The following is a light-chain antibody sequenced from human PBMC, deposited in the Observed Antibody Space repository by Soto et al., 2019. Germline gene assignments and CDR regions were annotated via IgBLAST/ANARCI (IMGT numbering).Light chain of an antibody. Sequence: QLVLTQSPSASASLGASVKLTCTLSSGHRSYAIAWHQQQPEKGPRYLMKLNSDGSHSKGCGIRDRFSGSSSGAERYLTISRLQYEDEANNYCQTWGTGIWVFGGGTKLTVL. CDR2: LNSDGSH. CDR1: SGHRSYA. V-gene: IGLV4-69*01. J-gene: IGLJ3*02. CDR3: QTWGTGIWV.